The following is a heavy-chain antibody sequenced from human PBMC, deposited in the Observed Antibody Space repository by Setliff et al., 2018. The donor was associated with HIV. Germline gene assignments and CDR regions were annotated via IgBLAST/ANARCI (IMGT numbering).Heavy chain of an antibody. D-gene: IGHD3-3*01. CDR3: ARDLRDGFEEWFSTLGDGMDV. V-gene: IGHV1-2*02. Sequence: ASVKVSCKSSAGSYSIFAINWVRQAPGQGLEWMGNINPHTGVTKYAEKFQGRVTMTRDTSVNTIYMELSRLRSDDTAVYYCARDLRDGFEEWFSTLGDGMDVWGQGTTVTVSS. CDR2: INPHTGVT. J-gene: IGHJ6*02. CDR1: AGSYSIFA.